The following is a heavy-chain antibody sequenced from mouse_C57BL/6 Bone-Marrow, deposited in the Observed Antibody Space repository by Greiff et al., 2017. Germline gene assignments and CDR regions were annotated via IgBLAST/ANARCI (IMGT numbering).Heavy chain of an antibody. CDR3: ARHSNSNYGGYFDV. V-gene: IGHV5-2*01. D-gene: IGHD1-1*01. Sequence: EVKLVESGGGLVQPGESLKLSCESNEYEFPSHDMSWVRKTPEKRLELVAAINSDGGSTYYPDTMESRFIISRDNTKKTLCLQMSSLRSEDTALYYCARHSNSNYGGYFDVWGTGTTVTVSS. J-gene: IGHJ1*03. CDR2: INSDGGST. CDR1: EYEFPSHD.